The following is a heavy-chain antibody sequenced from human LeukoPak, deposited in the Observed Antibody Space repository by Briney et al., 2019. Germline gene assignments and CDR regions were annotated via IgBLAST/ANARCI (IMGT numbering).Heavy chain of an antibody. CDR3: VLWFGELWGSDY. CDR1: GFTFSSYA. Sequence: PGGSLRLSCAASGFTFSSYAMSWVRQAPGKGLEWVSAISGSGGSTYYADSVKGRFTISRDNSKNTLYLQMNSLRAEDTAVYYCVLWFGELWGSDYWGQGTLVTVPS. CDR2: ISGSGGST. V-gene: IGHV3-23*01. J-gene: IGHJ4*02. D-gene: IGHD3-10*01.